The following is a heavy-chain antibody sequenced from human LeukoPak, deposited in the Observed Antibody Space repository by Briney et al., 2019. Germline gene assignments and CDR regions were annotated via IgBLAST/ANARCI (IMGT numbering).Heavy chain of an antibody. D-gene: IGHD5-12*01. Sequence: GASVKVSCKASGYTFTGYYMHWVRQAPGQGLEWMGRINPNSGGTNYAQKFQGRVTMTRDASISTAYMELSRLRSDETAVYYCARLIYSGYDRDYWGQGTLVTVSS. J-gene: IGHJ4*02. CDR1: GYTFTGYY. V-gene: IGHV1-2*06. CDR3: ARLIYSGYDRDY. CDR2: INPNSGGT.